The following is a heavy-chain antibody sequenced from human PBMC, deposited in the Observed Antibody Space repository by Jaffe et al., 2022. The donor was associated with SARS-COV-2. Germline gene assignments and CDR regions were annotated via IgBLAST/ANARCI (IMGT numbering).Heavy chain of an antibody. J-gene: IGHJ4*02. CDR1: GVSISSNNW. CDR2: IYHSGTT. D-gene: IGHD4-4*01. CDR3: ARVNSNYQQGWKY. Sequence: QVQLQESGPGLVKPSGTLSLTCAVSGVSISSNNWWSWVRQPPGKGLEWIGEIYHSGTTNYNPSLKSRVTISIDKSKNEFSLNLSSVTAADTAVYYCARVNSNYQQGWKYWGQGTLVTVSS. V-gene: IGHV4-4*02.